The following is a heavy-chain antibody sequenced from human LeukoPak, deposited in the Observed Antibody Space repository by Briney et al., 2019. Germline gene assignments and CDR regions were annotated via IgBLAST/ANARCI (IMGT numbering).Heavy chain of an antibody. CDR1: GFTLSSYA. Sequence: PGGSLRLSCAPSGFTLSSYAMSSVRQAPGKGLGWVSTISGTGGNTYYADSVKGRFTISRDNSKNTLYLQMNGLRAEDTAVSYCAKVQTTGGTYYYYYYMDVWGKGTTVTVSS. V-gene: IGHV3-23*01. D-gene: IGHD2-8*02. CDR3: AKVQTTGGTYYYYYYMDV. J-gene: IGHJ6*03. CDR2: ISGTGGNT.